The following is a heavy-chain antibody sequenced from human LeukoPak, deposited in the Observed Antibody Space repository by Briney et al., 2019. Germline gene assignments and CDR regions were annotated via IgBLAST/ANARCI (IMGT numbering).Heavy chain of an antibody. CDR2: IYPVDSDT. Sequence: KNGESLKISCKGSGDSFTDNWIGWVRQMPGKGLEWMGIIYPVDSDTRYSPSFQGQVTMSVDKSISIAYLQWGSLKASDTAMYYCARRRGSGWNFFDYWGQGTLVTVSS. V-gene: IGHV5-51*01. J-gene: IGHJ4*02. D-gene: IGHD6-19*01. CDR3: ARRRGSGWNFFDY. CDR1: GDSFTDNW.